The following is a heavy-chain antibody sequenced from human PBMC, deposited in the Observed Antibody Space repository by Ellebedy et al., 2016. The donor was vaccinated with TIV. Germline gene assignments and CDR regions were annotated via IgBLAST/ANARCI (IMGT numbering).Heavy chain of an antibody. CDR1: GYTFTSYY. Sequence: AASVKVSCKASGYTFTSYYMHWVRQAPGQGLEWMGIINPSGGSTSYAQKFQGRVTMTRDTSTSTVYMELRSLRSDDTAVYYCARDYTSSWRYYYYGMDVWGQGTTVTVSS. CDR3: ARDYTSSWRYYYYGMDV. CDR2: INPSGGST. J-gene: IGHJ6*02. V-gene: IGHV1-46*01. D-gene: IGHD6-13*01.